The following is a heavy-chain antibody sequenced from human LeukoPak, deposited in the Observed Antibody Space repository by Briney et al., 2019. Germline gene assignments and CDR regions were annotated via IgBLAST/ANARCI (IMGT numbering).Heavy chain of an antibody. J-gene: IGHJ6*03. D-gene: IGHD6-19*01. V-gene: IGHV4-39*07. CDR2: IYYSGTT. CDR1: GGSISTSNHY. CDR3: AREVGLSGWYRLGSYYMDV. Sequence: KPSETLSLTCTVSGGSISTSNHYWGWIRQPPGKGLEWIGSIYYSGTTYYNPSLKSRVTISIDTSTSQFSLKLNSVTAADTAVYYCAREVGLSGWYRLGSYYMDVWGKGTTVTVSS.